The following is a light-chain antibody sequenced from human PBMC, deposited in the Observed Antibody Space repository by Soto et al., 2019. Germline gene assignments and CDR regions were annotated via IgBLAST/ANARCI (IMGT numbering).Light chain of an antibody. CDR3: QQYNNWPET. CDR2: DAS. CDR1: QSVSSN. V-gene: IGKV3-15*01. J-gene: IGKJ1*01. Sequence: EIVMTQSPATLSVYPGERATLSCRASQSVSSNLAWYQQKVGQAPRVLIYDASTRATGIPGRFSGSGSGTEFTLTISSLQSEDFAVYYCQQYNNWPETFGQGTKVDIK.